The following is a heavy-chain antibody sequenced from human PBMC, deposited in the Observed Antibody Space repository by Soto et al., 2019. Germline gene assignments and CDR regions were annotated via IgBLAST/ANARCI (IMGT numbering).Heavy chain of an antibody. CDR1: GYSFPTHW. V-gene: IGHV5-51*01. CDR3: ARENEQWVAADN. Sequence: PGESLKISCKGSGYSFPTHWIGWVRQMPGKGLEWMGIIYPGDSDTRYSPSFQGQVTISVDKSINTAYLQWSTLRAEDTAVYYCARENEQWVAADNWGQGTLVTVSS. J-gene: IGHJ4*02. CDR2: IYPGDSDT. D-gene: IGHD6-19*01.